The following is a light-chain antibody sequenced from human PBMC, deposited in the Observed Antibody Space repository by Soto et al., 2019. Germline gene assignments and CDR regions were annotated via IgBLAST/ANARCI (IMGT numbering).Light chain of an antibody. CDR1: SSNFGAGYD. CDR3: QSYDSILSGVV. CDR2: GNN. J-gene: IGLJ2*01. V-gene: IGLV1-40*01. Sequence: QLVLTQPPSVSAAPGQRVTFSCTGSSSNFGAGYDVHWYQQLPGTAPKLLIYGNNNRPSGVPDRFSGSKSGTSASLAITGLQAEDEADYYCQSYDSILSGVVFGGGTKVTVL.